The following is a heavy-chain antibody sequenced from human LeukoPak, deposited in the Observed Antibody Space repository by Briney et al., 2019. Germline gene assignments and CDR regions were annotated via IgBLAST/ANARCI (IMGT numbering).Heavy chain of an antibody. Sequence: SETLSLTCTVSGGSISSQYWSWIRQPPGKGLEWIGYSYYTGSTNYNPSLKSRVTISVDTSKNQFSLKLSSVTAADTAVYYCARNYGDYGPFTYWGQGTLVTVSS. V-gene: IGHV4-59*08. CDR1: GGSISSQY. J-gene: IGHJ4*02. CDR3: ARNYGDYGPFTY. CDR2: SYYTGST. D-gene: IGHD4-17*01.